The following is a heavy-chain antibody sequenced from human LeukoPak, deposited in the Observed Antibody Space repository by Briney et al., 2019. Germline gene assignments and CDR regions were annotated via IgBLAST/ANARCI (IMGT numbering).Heavy chain of an antibody. CDR2: IYPGDSDT. J-gene: IGHJ6*03. D-gene: IGHD3-22*01. V-gene: IGHV5-51*01. CDR1: GYSFTSYW. Sequence: GESLKISCKGSGYSFTSYWIGWVRQMPGKGLEWRGIIYPGDSDTRYSPSFQGQVTISADKSISTAYLQWSSLKASDTAMYYCARTRYYSDSSGYSYYYYMDVWGKGTTVTISS. CDR3: ARTRYYSDSSGYSYYYYMDV.